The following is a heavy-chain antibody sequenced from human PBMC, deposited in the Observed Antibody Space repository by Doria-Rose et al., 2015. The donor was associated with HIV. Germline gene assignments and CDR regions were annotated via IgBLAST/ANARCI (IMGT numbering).Heavy chain of an antibody. D-gene: IGHD3-3*01. Sequence: QVQLQESGPGLVKPSETLSLTCSVSGASVSSRGYYWNWIRQVPGKGLESLGYTYYTGTSDYSPSLKSRLNMAVDTSKNQSSLKLSFVTVADTAVYYCARMGSYRELDYWGQGALVIGSA. CDR1: GASVSSRGYY. CDR2: TYYTGTS. CDR3: ARMGSYRELDY. J-gene: IGHJ4*02. V-gene: IGHV4-31*03.